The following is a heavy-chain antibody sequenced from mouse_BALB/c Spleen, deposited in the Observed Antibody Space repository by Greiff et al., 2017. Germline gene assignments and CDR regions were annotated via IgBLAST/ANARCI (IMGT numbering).Heavy chain of an antibody. CDR2: IDPENGDT. J-gene: IGHJ2*01. CDR3: NQGNSGYYVDY. CDR1: GFNIKDYY. Sequence: EVQGVESGAELVRSGASVKLSCTASGFNIKDYYMHWVKQRPEQGLEWIGWIDPENGDTEYAPKFQGKATMTAETSSNTAYLQLSSLTSYDTSVFFCNQGNSGYYVDYWGQGTTLTVSS. D-gene: IGHD2-1*01. V-gene: IGHV14-4*02.